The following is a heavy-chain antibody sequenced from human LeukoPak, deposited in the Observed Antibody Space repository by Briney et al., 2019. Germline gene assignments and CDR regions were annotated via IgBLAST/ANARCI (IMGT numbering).Heavy chain of an antibody. D-gene: IGHD3-10*01. J-gene: IGHJ4*02. Sequence: SETLSLTCTVSGGSISTSYYYWGWIRQPPGKGLEWIGSIYYSGSTFYNPSLKSRVIISIDTSKNQFSLKLSSVTAADTAVYYCASGSPALWFGELLYWGQGTLVTVSS. CDR1: GGSISTSYYY. CDR3: ASGSPALWFGELLY. CDR2: IYYSGST. V-gene: IGHV4-39*07.